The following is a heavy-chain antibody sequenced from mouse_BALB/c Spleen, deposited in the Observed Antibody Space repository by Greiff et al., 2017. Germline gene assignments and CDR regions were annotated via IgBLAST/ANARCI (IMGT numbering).Heavy chain of an antibody. Sequence: EVHLVESGGGLVKPGGSLKLSCAASGFTFSSYTMSWVRQTPEKRLEWVATISSGGGNTYYPDSVKGRFTISRDNAKNNLYLQMSSLRSEDTALYYCARSYYGNSEAWFAYWGQGTLVTVSA. CDR1: GFTFSSYT. J-gene: IGHJ3*01. D-gene: IGHD2-10*01. V-gene: IGHV5-9*03. CDR3: ARSYYGNSEAWFAY. CDR2: ISSGGGNT.